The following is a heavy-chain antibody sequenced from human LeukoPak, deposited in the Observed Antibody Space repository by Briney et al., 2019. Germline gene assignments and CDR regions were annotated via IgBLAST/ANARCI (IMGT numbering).Heavy chain of an antibody. Sequence: PGGSLRLSCAASGFTVSSNYMNWVRQAPGKGLEWVSVIHSGGTTYYADSVKGRFTISRDSSKNTLYLQMNSLRAEDTAVYYCARISLPYYFDYWGQGTLVTVSS. J-gene: IGHJ4*02. CDR3: ARISLPYYFDY. CDR1: GFTVSSNY. CDR2: IHSGGTT. V-gene: IGHV3-53*01.